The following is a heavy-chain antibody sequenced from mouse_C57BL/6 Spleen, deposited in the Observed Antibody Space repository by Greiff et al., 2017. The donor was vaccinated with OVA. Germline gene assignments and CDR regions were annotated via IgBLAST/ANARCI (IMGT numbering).Heavy chain of an antibody. D-gene: IGHD2-5*01. Sequence: QVQLQQSGAELVRPGTSVKVSCKASGYAFTNYLIEWVKQRPGQGLEWIGVLNPGSGGTNYNEKFKGKATLTADKSSSTAYMQLSSLTSEDSAVYFCARDSNYWYFDVWGTGTTVTVSS. CDR2: LNPGSGGT. J-gene: IGHJ1*03. CDR1: GYAFTNYL. V-gene: IGHV1-54*01. CDR3: ARDSNYWYFDV.